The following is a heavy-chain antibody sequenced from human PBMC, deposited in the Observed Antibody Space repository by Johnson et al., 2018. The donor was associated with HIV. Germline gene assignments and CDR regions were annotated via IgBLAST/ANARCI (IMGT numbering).Heavy chain of an antibody. D-gene: IGHD6-13*01. V-gene: IGHV3-9*01. Sequence: VQLVESGGGLVQPGRSLRLSCAASGFTFDDYAMHWVRQAPGKGLEWVSGISWNSGRIGYEESVKGRFTISRDDSRNTLYLQMKSLKTEDTAVYYCTTDEPGYSSNRDFFDIWGQGTMVTVSS. CDR2: ISWNSGRI. CDR1: GFTFDDYA. J-gene: IGHJ3*02. CDR3: TTDEPGYSSNRDFFDI.